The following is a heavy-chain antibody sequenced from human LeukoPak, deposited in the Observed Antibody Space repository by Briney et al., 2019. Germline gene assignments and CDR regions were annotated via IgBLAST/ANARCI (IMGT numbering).Heavy chain of an antibody. V-gene: IGHV3-30*03. CDR3: ARAESIDDDLLDY. Sequence: GGSLRLSCAVSGFTFSTFGMHWVRQAPGKGLEWVAVISHDGSDKYYADSVKGRITISRDNSKNTLYLQMNSLRPEDTAVYYCARAESIDDDLLDYWGQGTLVTVSS. CDR2: ISHDGSDK. J-gene: IGHJ4*02. CDR1: GFTFSTFG. D-gene: IGHD1-1*01.